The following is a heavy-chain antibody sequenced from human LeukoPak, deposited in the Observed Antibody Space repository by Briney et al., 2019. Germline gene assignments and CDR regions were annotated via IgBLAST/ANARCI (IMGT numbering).Heavy chain of an antibody. CDR1: GFTFSTYA. V-gene: IGHV3-23*01. Sequence: GGSLRLSCAASGFTFSTYAMSWVRQAPGKGLEWVSTISGSGGSTYYADSVKGRFTISRDNSKNTLYLQMSSLRAEDTAVYYCVKLSGIATHDYWGQGTLVTVSS. J-gene: IGHJ4*02. CDR2: ISGSGGST. CDR3: VKLSGIATHDY. D-gene: IGHD5-24*01.